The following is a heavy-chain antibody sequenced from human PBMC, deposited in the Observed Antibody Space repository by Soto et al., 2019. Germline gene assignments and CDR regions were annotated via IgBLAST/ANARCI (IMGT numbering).Heavy chain of an antibody. Sequence: GGSLRLSCAASGFTFSSYAMSWVRQAPGKGLEWVSAISGSGGSTYYTDSVKGRFTISRDNSKNTLYLQMNSLRAEDTAVYYCAKAEVLMTTVSNFDYWGQGTLVTVSS. J-gene: IGHJ4*02. V-gene: IGHV3-23*01. CDR2: ISGSGGST. D-gene: IGHD4-17*01. CDR1: GFTFSSYA. CDR3: AKAEVLMTTVSNFDY.